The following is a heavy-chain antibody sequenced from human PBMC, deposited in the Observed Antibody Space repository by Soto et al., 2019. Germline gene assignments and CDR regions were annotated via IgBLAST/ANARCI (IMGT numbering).Heavy chain of an antibody. Sequence: QVQLVQSGAEVKKPGASVRVSCKASGYSFSSHYMHWVKQAPGQGLEWLGIINPTGGSTTYAQKFHGRVTLTAETDKKTVYMEWRSLRSADTARYYCATSWTDYGGNLDHWGQGTPVSVAA. V-gene: IGHV1-46*01. J-gene: IGHJ4*02. CDR3: ATSWTDYGGNLDH. D-gene: IGHD3-10*01. CDR2: INPTGGST. CDR1: GYSFSSHY.